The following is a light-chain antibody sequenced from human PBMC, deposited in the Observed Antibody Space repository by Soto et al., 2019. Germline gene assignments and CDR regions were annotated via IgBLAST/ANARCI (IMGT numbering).Light chain of an antibody. CDR2: SND. J-gene: IGLJ3*02. CDR3: AAWDDSLAWV. CDR1: SSNMRTNT. V-gene: IGLV1-44*01. Sequence: QSVLTQPPSASGTPGQTVSISCSGTSSNMRTNTVNWYHHLPGTAPKLIIYSNDQRPSGVPDRFSASKSGTSASLAINGLQSADEAVYYCAAWDDSLAWVFGGGTKLNVL.